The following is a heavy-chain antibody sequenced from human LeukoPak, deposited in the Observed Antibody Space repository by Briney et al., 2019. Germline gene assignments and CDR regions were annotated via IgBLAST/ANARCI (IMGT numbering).Heavy chain of an antibody. CDR1: GGTFSSYA. CDR2: IIPIFGTA. V-gene: IGHV1-69*13. CDR3: AREGYSGYDLNY. D-gene: IGHD5-12*01. Sequence: GASVKVSCKASGGTFSSYAISWVRQAPGQGLEWMGGIIPIFGTANCAQKFQGGVTITADESTSTAYMELSSLRSEDTAVYYCAREGYSGYDLNYWGQGTLVTVSS. J-gene: IGHJ4*02.